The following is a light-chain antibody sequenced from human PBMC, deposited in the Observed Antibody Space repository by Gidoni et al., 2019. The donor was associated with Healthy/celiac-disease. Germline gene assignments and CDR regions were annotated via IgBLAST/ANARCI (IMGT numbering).Light chain of an antibody. J-gene: IGKJ5*01. V-gene: IGKV1-39*01. CDR2: APS. CDR3: QQSYSTPIT. CDR1: QSISSY. Sequence: DIQVTQSPSSLSASVGDRVTITCRARQSISSYLNWYQQKPGKAPKLLISAPSILQSGVPSRFSGSGSGTDFTITISILQPEDFATYYCQQSYSTPITFXQXTRLEIK.